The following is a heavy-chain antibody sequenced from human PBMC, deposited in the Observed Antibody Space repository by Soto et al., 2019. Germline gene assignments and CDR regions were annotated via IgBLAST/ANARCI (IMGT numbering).Heavy chain of an antibody. V-gene: IGHV3-23*01. D-gene: IGHD1-1*01. CDR1: GFTFSSNA. CDR2: ISSSGNSI. CDR3: SKEPDWNLPEY. Sequence: EVQLLESGGGLVQPGGSLRLSCAASGFTFSSNAMSWVRQAPGKGLEWVSGISSSGNSIYYADSVKGRFTISRDNSKNTLYLQMNSLRAEDTAVYYCSKEPDWNLPEYWGQGTLVTVSS. J-gene: IGHJ4*02.